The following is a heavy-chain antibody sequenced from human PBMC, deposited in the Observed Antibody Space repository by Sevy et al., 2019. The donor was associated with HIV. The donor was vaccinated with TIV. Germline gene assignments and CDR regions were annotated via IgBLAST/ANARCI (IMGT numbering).Heavy chain of an antibody. V-gene: IGHV4-34*01. CDR2: INHSGST. D-gene: IGHD2-2*01. CDR1: GGSFSGYY. Sequence: SETLSLTCAVYGGSFSGYYWSWIRQPPGKGLEWIGEINHSGSTNYNPSLKSRVTISVDTSKNQFSLKLSSVTAADTAVYYCARGRRYCSSTSFYYYYYGMDVWGQRTTVTVSS. CDR3: ARGRRYCSSTSFYYYYYGMDV. J-gene: IGHJ6*02.